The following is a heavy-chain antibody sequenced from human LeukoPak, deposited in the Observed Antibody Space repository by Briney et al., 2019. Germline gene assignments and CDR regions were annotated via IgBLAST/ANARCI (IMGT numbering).Heavy chain of an antibody. CDR1: GFTFSSYG. CDR2: ISYDGSNK. J-gene: IGHJ6*03. Sequence: GGSLRLSCAASGFTFSSYGMHWVRQAPGKGLEWVAVISYDGSNKYYADSVKGRFTISRDNSKNTLYLQMNSLRAEDTAVYYCARDTSSGGYYYYYMDVWGKGTTVTVSS. D-gene: IGHD6-19*01. CDR3: ARDTSSGGYYYYYMDV. V-gene: IGHV3-30*03.